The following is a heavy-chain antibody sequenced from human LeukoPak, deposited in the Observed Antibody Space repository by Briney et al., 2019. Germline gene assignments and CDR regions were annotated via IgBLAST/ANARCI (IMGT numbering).Heavy chain of an antibody. Sequence: PSETLSLTCTVSGDSISGYYWSWIRQPPGRGLEWIGYIYYSGGTDYNPSLKSRVTISVDTSKNQFSLKLSSVTAADTAVYYCAGTMVRGVKGGDYWGQGTLVTVSS. V-gene: IGHV4-59*08. CDR3: AGTMVRGVKGGDY. J-gene: IGHJ4*02. CDR1: GDSISGYY. D-gene: IGHD3-10*01. CDR2: IYYSGGT.